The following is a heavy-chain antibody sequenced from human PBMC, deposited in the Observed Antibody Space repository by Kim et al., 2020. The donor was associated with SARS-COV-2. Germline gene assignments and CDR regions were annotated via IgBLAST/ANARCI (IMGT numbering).Heavy chain of an antibody. J-gene: IGHJ4*02. Sequence: ASVKVSCKASGYTFTSYGISWVRQAPGQGLEWMGWISAYNGNTNYAQKLQGRVTMTTDTSTSTAYMELRSLRSDDTAVYYCAREDYVWGSYRYRHPLGYWGQGTLVTVSS. D-gene: IGHD3-16*02. CDR1: GYTFTSYG. CDR3: AREDYVWGSYRYRHPLGY. CDR2: ISAYNGNT. V-gene: IGHV1-18*01.